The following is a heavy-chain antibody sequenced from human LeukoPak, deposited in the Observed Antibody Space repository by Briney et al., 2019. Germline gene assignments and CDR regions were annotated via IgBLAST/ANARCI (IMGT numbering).Heavy chain of an antibody. Sequence: GGSLRLSCAVSGFTFSNYAMSWVRQAPGRGLEWVSTISGSGGSTYHADSVKGRFTISRDSSKNTIYLQMNSLRGEDTAIYYCARVIRAAAGKGYFDHWGQGTLVSVSS. V-gene: IGHV3-23*01. D-gene: IGHD6-13*01. CDR3: ARVIRAAAGKGYFDH. CDR1: GFTFSNYA. J-gene: IGHJ4*02. CDR2: ISGSGGST.